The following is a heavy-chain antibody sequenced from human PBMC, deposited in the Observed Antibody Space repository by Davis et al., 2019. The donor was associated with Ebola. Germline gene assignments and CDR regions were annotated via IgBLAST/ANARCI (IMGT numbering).Heavy chain of an antibody. V-gene: IGHV3-11*01. CDR3: ARYQGVLIDY. CDR1: GFTFSDYY. Sequence: GESLKISCEVSGFTFSDYYMNWIRQTPGKGLEWVSYISNSGNIKKYADSEKGRFTISRDNAKNSLYLEMSGLRAEDTAVYYCARYQGVLIDYWGQGTLVTVSS. J-gene: IGHJ4*02. D-gene: IGHD3-10*01. CDR2: ISNSGNIK.